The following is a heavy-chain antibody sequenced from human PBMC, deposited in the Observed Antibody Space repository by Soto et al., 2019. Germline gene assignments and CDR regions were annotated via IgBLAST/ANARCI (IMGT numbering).Heavy chain of an antibody. CDR1: GGTFSSYA. J-gene: IGHJ3*02. Sequence: QVQLVQSGAEVKKPGSSVKVSCKASGGTFSSYAISWVRQAPGQGLEWMGGIIPIFGTANYAQKFQGRVTITADESTSTADMELSSLRSEDTAVYYCARESRLAFGELLAFDIWGQGTMVTVSS. D-gene: IGHD3-16*01. V-gene: IGHV1-69*01. CDR2: IIPIFGTA. CDR3: ARESRLAFGELLAFDI.